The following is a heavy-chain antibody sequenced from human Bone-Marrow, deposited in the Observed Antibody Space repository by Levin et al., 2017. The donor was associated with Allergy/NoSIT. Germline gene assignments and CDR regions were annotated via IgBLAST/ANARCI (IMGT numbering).Heavy chain of an antibody. CDR3: ARDRGHAGLTNYYYYGMDV. CDR1: GFTFSSYA. CDR2: ISYDGSNK. Sequence: GGSLRLSCAASGFTFSSYAMHWVRQAPGKGLEWVAVISYDGSNKYYADSVKGRFTISRDNSKNTLYLQMNSLRAEDTAVYYCARDRGHAGLTNYYYYGMDVWGQGTTVTVSS. V-gene: IGHV3-30*04. D-gene: IGHD6-13*01. J-gene: IGHJ6*02.